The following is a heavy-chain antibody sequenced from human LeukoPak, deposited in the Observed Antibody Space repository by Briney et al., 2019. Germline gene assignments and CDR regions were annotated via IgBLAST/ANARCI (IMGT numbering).Heavy chain of an antibody. CDR3: ARDPPAMGFRY. V-gene: IGHV4-59*01. D-gene: IGHD5-18*01. CDR1: GGSISSYY. Sequence: SETLSHTCTVSGGSISSYYWSWIRQPPGKGLEWIGYIYYSGSTNYNPSLKSRVTISVDTSKNQFSLKLSSVTAADTAVYYCARDPPAMGFRYWGQGTLVTVSS. J-gene: IGHJ4*02. CDR2: IYYSGST.